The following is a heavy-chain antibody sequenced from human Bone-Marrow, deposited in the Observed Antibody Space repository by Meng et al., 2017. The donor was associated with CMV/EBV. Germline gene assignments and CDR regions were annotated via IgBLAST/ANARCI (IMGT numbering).Heavy chain of an antibody. D-gene: IGHD3-10*01. V-gene: IGHV1-18*01. Sequence: ASVKVSCKATGYTFTDYYIHWVRQAPGQGLEWMGWISAYNGNTNYAQKLQGRVTMTTDTSTSTAYMELRSLRSDDTAVYYCARVSFLYGSFDDYWGQGTLVTVSS. CDR2: ISAYNGNT. CDR3: ARVSFLYGSFDDY. CDR1: GYTFTDYY. J-gene: IGHJ4*02.